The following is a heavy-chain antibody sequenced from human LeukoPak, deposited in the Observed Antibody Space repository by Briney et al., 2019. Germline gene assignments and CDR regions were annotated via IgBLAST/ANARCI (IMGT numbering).Heavy chain of an antibody. CDR2: ISGRGGST. CDR3: AKEGYCSSTSCYIHYYGMDV. V-gene: IGHV3-23*01. D-gene: IGHD2-2*02. CDR1: GFTFSSYA. Sequence: GGSLRLSCAASGFTFSSYAMSWGRQAPGKGLEWVSAISGRGGSTYYADSGKGRFTLSRDNSKNTLYLKMNSLRAEDTAVYYCAKEGYCSSTSCYIHYYGMDVWGKGTTVTVSS. J-gene: IGHJ6*04.